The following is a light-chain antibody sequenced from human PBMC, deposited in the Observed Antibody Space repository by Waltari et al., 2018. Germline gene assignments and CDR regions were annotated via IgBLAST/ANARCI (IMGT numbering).Light chain of an antibody. Sequence: SSVSASLGHGVTITCRGSQAISSGIAWYQQKPGKAPKLMIYAASSLQTGVPSRFSGSGSGTDFTLTISSLQPEDFATYHCQQASSFPLTYGGGNKVEIK. CDR2: AAS. V-gene: IGKV1-12*01. CDR1: QAISSG. J-gene: IGKJ4*01. CDR3: QQASSFPLT.